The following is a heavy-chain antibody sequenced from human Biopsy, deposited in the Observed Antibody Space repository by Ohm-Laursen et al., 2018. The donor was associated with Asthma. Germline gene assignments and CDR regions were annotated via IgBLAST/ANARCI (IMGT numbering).Heavy chain of an antibody. CDR1: GFTFSRYV. J-gene: IGHJ6*02. CDR2: ISNDGKNE. D-gene: IGHD3-9*01. V-gene: IGHV3-30*04. CDR3: AREPIKATYFYGMDV. Sequence: SLRLSCTASGFTFSRYVMHWVRQAPGKGLEWVAVISNDGKNEYYGDSVKGRFTISRDKSKSTPYLQLSSLRAEDTAVYFCAREPIKATYFYGMDVWGQGTTVRVSS.